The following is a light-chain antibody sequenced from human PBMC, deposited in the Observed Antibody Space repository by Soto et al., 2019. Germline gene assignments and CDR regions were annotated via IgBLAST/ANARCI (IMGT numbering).Light chain of an antibody. V-gene: IGLV2-23*01. Sequence: QSALTQPASVSGSPGQSITISCTGTSSDVGSYDLVSWYQQRPGEAPKVMIYEANRRPSGVSNRFSGSKSGNTASLTISGLQADDEAEYFCCSYAGSYTYVIFGGGTKVTVL. CDR2: EAN. CDR3: CSYAGSYTYVI. CDR1: SSDVGSYDL. J-gene: IGLJ2*01.